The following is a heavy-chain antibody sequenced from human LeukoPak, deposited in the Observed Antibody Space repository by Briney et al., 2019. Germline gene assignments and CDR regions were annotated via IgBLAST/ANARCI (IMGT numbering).Heavy chain of an antibody. J-gene: IGHJ3*02. Sequence: PSETLSLTCTVSGGSISSYYWSWIRQPAGKGLEWIGRIYTSGSTNYNPSLKSRVTMSVDTSKNQFSLKLSSVTAADTAVYYCARAFDDYVWGSYRDDAFDIWGQGTMVTVSS. D-gene: IGHD3-16*02. CDR2: IYTSGST. CDR3: ARAFDDYVWGSYRDDAFDI. V-gene: IGHV4-4*07. CDR1: GGSISSYY.